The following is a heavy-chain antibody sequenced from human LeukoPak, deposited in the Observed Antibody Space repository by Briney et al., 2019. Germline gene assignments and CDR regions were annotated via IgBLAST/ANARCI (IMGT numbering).Heavy chain of an antibody. D-gene: IGHD6-13*01. J-gene: IGHJ6*03. CDR1: GFTFDDYG. Sequence: PGGSLRLSCAASGFTFDDYGMSWVRQAPGKGLEWVPGINWNGGSTGYADSVKGRFTISRDNAKNSLYLQMNSLRAEDTALYHCARLYSSSWYLVPYMDVWGKGTTVTISS. CDR2: INWNGGST. V-gene: IGHV3-20*01. CDR3: ARLYSSSWYLVPYMDV.